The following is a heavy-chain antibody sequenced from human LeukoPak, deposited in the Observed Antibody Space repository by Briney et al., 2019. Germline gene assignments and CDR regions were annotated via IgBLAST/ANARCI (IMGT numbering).Heavy chain of an antibody. D-gene: IGHD3-10*01. Sequence: PGGSLRLSCAASGFTFRSYEMNWVRQAPGKGLEWVSYISSSGSTIYYADSVKGRFTISRDNAKNSLYLQMNSLRAEDTAVYYCARLPTMVRGVMYNNWFDPWGQGTLVTVSS. CDR1: GFTFRSYE. J-gene: IGHJ5*02. CDR3: ARLPTMVRGVMYNNWFDP. CDR2: ISSSGSTI. V-gene: IGHV3-48*03.